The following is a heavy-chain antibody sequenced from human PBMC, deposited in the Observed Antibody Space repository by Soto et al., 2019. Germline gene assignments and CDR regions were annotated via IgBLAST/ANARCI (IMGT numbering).Heavy chain of an antibody. CDR1: GGTFSSYA. J-gene: IGHJ4*02. CDR3: ARGLVNYDSSGPLGY. D-gene: IGHD3-22*01. Sequence: ASVKVSCKASGGTFSSYAISWVRQAPGQGLEWMGGIIPIFGTANYAQKFQGRVTITADESTSTAYMELSSLRSEDTAVYYCARGLVNYDSSGPLGYWGQGTLVTVSS. CDR2: IIPIFGTA. V-gene: IGHV1-69*13.